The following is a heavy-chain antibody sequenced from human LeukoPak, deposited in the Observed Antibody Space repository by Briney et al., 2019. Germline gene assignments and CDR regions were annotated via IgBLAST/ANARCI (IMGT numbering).Heavy chain of an antibody. V-gene: IGHV3-7*01. CDR2: INQDGSEE. J-gene: IGHJ4*02. Sequence: PGGSLRLSCAASGFTFSNYWMSRVRQAPGKGLEWVAHINQDGSEEHYMDSVKARFIISRDNAKNSLSLQMDSLRAEDTAVYYCVRDGGVSGYDLLDYWGQGTLVTVSS. CDR1: GFTFSNYW. CDR3: VRDGGVSGYDLLDY. D-gene: IGHD5-12*01.